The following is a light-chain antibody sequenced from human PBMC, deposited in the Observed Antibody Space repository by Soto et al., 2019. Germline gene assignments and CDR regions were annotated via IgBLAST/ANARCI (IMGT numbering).Light chain of an antibody. CDR1: QSVSSN. J-gene: IGKJ2*01. CDR2: DAS. V-gene: IGKV3-15*01. CDR3: QQYDIWPPYT. Sequence: EIVLTQSPGILSLSPGERATLSCRASQSVSSNYLAWYQHKPGQAPRLLIYDASTRATGIPPRFSGGGSGTEFTVTISSLQSEDFAIYYCQQYDIWPPYTFGQGTKVDI.